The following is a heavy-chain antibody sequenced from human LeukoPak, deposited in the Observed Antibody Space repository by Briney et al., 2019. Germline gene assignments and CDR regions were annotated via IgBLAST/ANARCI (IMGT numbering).Heavy chain of an antibody. CDR3: ARVYYDILTGYPPPLDY. CDR1: GGSISSSNW. CDR2: IYHSGST. V-gene: IGHV4-4*02. Sequence: SGTLSLTCAVSGGSISSSNWWSWGRQPPGKGLEWIGEIYHSGSTNYNPSLKSRVTISVDKSKNQFSLKLSSVTAADTAVYYCARVYYDILTGYPPPLDYWGQGTLVTVSS. D-gene: IGHD3-9*01. J-gene: IGHJ4*02.